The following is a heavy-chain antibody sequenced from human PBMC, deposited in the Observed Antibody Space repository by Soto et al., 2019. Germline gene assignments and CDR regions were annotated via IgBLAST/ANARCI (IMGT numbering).Heavy chain of an antibody. J-gene: IGHJ5*02. V-gene: IGHV4-59*08. CDR1: GDSISGYY. Sequence: SETLSLTCTVSGDSISGYYFNWIRQAPGRGLEWIGYIYYSGSTNYNSSLKSRVTMSIDTSKIQFSLKLTSVTAADTAVYYCARQAWYNWFDPWGQGTPVTVSS. CDR3: ARQAWYNWFDP. CDR2: IYYSGST. D-gene: IGHD2-15*01.